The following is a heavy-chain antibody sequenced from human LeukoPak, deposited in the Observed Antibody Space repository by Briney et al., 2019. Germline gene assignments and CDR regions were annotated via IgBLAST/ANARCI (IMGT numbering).Heavy chain of an antibody. CDR3: ARGGGSYPHPDFDY. J-gene: IGHJ4*02. CDR2: IYYSGNT. CDR1: GGSISSYY. V-gene: IGHV4-59*01. Sequence: SETLSLTCTVSGGSISSYYWSWIRQPPGKGLEWIGYIYYSGNTNYNPSLNSRVTISIDTSKNQLSLKLSSVTAADTAVYYCARGGGSYPHPDFDYWGQGTLVTVSS. D-gene: IGHD1-26*01.